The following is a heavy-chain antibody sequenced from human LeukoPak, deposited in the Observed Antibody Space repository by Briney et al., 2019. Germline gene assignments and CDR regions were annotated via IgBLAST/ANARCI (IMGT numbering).Heavy chain of an antibody. V-gene: IGHV3-48*03. CDR1: GFTFSSYE. Sequence: GGSLRLSCAASGFTFSSYEMNWVRQAPGKGLEWVSYISSSGSTIYYADSVKGRFTISRGNAKNSLYLQMNSLRAEDTAVYYCARAGYDYVWGSPPLDYWGQGTLVTVSS. D-gene: IGHD3-16*01. J-gene: IGHJ4*02. CDR3: ARAGYDYVWGSPPLDY. CDR2: ISSSGSTI.